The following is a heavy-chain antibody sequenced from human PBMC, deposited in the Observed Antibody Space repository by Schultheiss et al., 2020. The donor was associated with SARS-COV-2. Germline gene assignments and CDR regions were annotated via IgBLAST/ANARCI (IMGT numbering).Heavy chain of an antibody. CDR2: IYHSGST. CDR3: ARAGGKTVPALFDY. D-gene: IGHD3-16*01. J-gene: IGHJ4*02. V-gene: IGHV4-38-2*01. Sequence: SETLSLTCAVSGYSISSGYYWGWIRQPPGKGLEWIGSIYHSGSTYYNPSLKSRVTISVDTSKNQFSLKLSSVTAADTAVYYCARAGGKTVPALFDYWGQGTLVTVSS. CDR1: GYSISSGYY.